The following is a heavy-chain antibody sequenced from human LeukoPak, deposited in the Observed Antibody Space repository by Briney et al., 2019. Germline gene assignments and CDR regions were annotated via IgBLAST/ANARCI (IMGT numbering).Heavy chain of an antibody. CDR3: ARWVPAHDY. V-gene: IGHV1-2*02. J-gene: IGHJ4*02. Sequence: ASVKSSCKASGYTFTGYYMNWVRQAPGQGLGWLGWINPNSGGKNYAKKLQGRVTMTRDTSISTAYMELSRLRSDDTAVYYGARWVPAHDYWGQGTLVTVSS. CDR2: INPNSGGK. D-gene: IGHD1-1*01. CDR1: GYTFTGYY.